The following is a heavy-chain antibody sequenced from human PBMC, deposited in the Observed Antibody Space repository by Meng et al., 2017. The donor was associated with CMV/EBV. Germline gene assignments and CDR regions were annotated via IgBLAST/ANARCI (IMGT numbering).Heavy chain of an antibody. CDR3: ASSGDHDAFDI. D-gene: IGHD7-27*01. J-gene: IGHJ3*02. V-gene: IGHV3-48*03. CDR2: ISSSGSTI. Sequence: LTRAASGFTFSSYEMNWVRQAPGKGLEWVSYISSSGSTIYYADSVKGRFTISRDNAKNSLYLQMNSLRAEDTAVYYCASSGDHDAFDIWGQGTMVTVSS. CDR1: GFTFSSYE.